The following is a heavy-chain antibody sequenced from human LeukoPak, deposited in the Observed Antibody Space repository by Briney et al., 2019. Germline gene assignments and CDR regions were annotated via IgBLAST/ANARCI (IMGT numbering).Heavy chain of an antibody. D-gene: IGHD6-6*01. CDR2: ISWNSGSI. CDR3: AKAYSSSGYFDY. J-gene: IGHJ4*02. CDR1: GFTFDDYA. Sequence: GGSLRLSCAASGFTFDDYAMRWVRQAPGKGLEWVSGISWNSGSIGYADSVKGRFTISRDNAKTTLYLQMTRLRAEATALYYCAKAYSSSGYFDYWVQGSLVTASS. V-gene: IGHV3-9*01.